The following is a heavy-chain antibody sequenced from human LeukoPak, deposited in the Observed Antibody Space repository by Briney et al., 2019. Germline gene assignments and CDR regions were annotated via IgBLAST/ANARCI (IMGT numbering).Heavy chain of an antibody. CDR2: MNPNSGNT. V-gene: IGHV1-8*01. Sequence: ASVKVSCKASGYTFTSYDINWVRQATGQGLEWMGWMNPNSGNTGYAQKFQGRVTMTRNTSISTAYMELSSLRSDDTAVYYCARENYDSSGYPYDYWGQGTLVTVSS. D-gene: IGHD3-22*01. J-gene: IGHJ4*02. CDR1: GYTFTSYD. CDR3: ARENYDSSGYPYDY.